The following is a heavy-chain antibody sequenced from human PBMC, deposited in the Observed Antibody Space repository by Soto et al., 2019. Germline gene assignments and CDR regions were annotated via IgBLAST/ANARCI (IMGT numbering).Heavy chain of an antibody. CDR2: IIPYNGNT. J-gene: IGHJ5*01. D-gene: IGHD5-18*01. V-gene: IGHV1-45*02. CDR3: ARSALDDDGYHYLDS. CDR1: GYIFTYRY. Sequence: SVKVSCKASGYIFTYRYLYWVRQAPGQALEWMGWIIPYNGNTNYAQKFQDRFSITRESSLSTVYMELRSLRSDDTGMYYCARSALDDDGYHYLDSGGQGTLVTVSS.